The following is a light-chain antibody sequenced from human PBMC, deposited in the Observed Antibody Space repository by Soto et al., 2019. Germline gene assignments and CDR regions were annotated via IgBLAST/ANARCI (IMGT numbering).Light chain of an antibody. CDR1: SGHSSYA. CDR3: QTWGTGSPVV. CDR2: LNSDGRH. Sequence: QPVLTQSPSASASLGASVKLTCTLSSGHSSYAIAWHQQQPEKGPRYLMKLNSDGRHSKGDGIPDRFSGSSAGAERYLTISSLQSEDEADYYCQTWGTGSPVVFGGGTKLTVL. J-gene: IGLJ2*01. V-gene: IGLV4-69*01.